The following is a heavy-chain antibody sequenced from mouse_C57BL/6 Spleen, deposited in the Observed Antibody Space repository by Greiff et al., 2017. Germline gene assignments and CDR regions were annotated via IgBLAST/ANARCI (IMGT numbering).Heavy chain of an antibody. V-gene: IGHV1-52*01. CDR1: GYTFTSYW. CDR3: ARRGYFDY. Sequence: QVQLQQPGTELVRPGSSVKLSCKASGYTFTSYWMHWVKQRPIQGLEWIGNIDPSDSETHYNQKFKDKATLTVDKSASTAYMQLSSLTSEDSAVYYCARRGYFDYWGQGTTLTVSS. CDR2: IDPSDSET. J-gene: IGHJ2*01.